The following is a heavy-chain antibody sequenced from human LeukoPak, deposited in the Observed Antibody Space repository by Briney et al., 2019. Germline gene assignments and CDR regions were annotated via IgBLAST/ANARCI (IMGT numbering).Heavy chain of an antibody. CDR1: GLTGSHNF. CDR3: IVFGDSNH. Sequence: GGSLRLSCAASGLTGSHNFVSWVRQAPGKGLEWVSAIHTSGDTCYADSVKGRFTISRDTSKNTLYLQINSLRVEDTAVYYCIVFGDSNHWGQGTLVTVSS. D-gene: IGHD4-17*01. V-gene: IGHV3-53*01. CDR2: IHTSGDT. J-gene: IGHJ5*02.